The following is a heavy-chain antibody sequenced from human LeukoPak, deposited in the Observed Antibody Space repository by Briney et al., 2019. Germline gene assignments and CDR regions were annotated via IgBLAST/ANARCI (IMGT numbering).Heavy chain of an antibody. CDR2: ISAYNGNT. D-gene: IGHD1-26*01. CDR1: GYTFTSYG. Sequence: ASVKVSCKASGYTFTSYGISWVRQAPGQGLEWMGWISAYNGNTNYAQKLQGRVTMTTDTSTSQAYMELRSLRSDDTAVYSCARVESYEAHFDYWGQGTVVTVSS. CDR3: ARVESYEAHFDY. J-gene: IGHJ4*02. V-gene: IGHV1-18*01.